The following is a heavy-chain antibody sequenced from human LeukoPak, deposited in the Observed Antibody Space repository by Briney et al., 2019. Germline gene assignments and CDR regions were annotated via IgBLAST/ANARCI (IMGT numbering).Heavy chain of an antibody. J-gene: IGHJ4*02. V-gene: IGHV3-33*01. Sequence: GGSLRLSCAASGFTFSSYGMHWVRQAPGKGLEWVAVIWYDGSNKYYADSVKGRFTNSRDNSKNTLYLQMNSLRAEDTAVYYCARDGYYYDSSGYYFDYWGQGTLVTVSS. D-gene: IGHD3-22*01. CDR1: GFTFSSYG. CDR3: ARDGYYYDSSGYYFDY. CDR2: IWYDGSNK.